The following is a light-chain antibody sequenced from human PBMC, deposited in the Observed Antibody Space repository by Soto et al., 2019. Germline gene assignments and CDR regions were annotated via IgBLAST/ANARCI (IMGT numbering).Light chain of an antibody. V-gene: IGKV1-39*01. CDR1: QSIGNY. CDR2: GAS. J-gene: IGKJ4*01. CDR3: QQSYSTPLT. Sequence: DIQRTQSPSSLSASVGDRVTITCRASQSIGNYLNWYQHKPGKAPKLLIYGASSLHSWVPSSFSGSGSGTDFTLTISSLQPEDCATYYCQQSYSTPLTFGGGTKVEIK.